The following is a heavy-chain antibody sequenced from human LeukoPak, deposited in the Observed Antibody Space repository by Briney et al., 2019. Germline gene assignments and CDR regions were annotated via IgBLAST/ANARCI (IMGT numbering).Heavy chain of an antibody. D-gene: IGHD3-10*01. CDR1: GFTFSSYS. V-gene: IGHV3-21*01. J-gene: IGHJ6*02. Sequence: GGSLRLSCAASGFTFSSYSMNWVRQAPGKGLEWVSSISSSSSYIYYADSVKGRFTISRDNAKNSLYLQMNSLRAEDTAVYYCARFRITMVRGVIPSYGMDVWGQGTTVTVSS. CDR3: ARFRITMVRGVIPSYGMDV. CDR2: ISSSSSYI.